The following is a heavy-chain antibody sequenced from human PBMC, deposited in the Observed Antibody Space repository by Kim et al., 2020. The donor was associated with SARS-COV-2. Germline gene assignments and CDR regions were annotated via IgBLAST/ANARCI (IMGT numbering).Heavy chain of an antibody. J-gene: IGHJ4*02. CDR3: AGTPIVATNFRIRPSPNYFDY. CDR2: IYYSGST. V-gene: IGHV4-31*03. D-gene: IGHD5-12*01. CDR1: GGSISSGGYY. Sequence: SETLSLTCTVSGGSISSGGYYWSWIRQHPGKGLEWIGYIYYSGSTYYNPSLKSRVTISVDTTKNQFSLKLSSVTAADTAVYYCAGTPIVATNFRIRPSPNYFDYWGQGTLVTVSS.